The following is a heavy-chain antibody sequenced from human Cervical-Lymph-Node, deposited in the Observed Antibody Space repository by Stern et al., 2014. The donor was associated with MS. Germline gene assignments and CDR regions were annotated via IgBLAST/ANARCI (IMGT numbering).Heavy chain of an antibody. CDR1: GYTFTSYA. D-gene: IGHD1-26*01. V-gene: IGHV7-4-1*02. CDR3: ARDNVGATGTEFDY. CDR2: NNYNRRNP. Sequence: QVQLVQSGSELKKPGASVKVSCKASGYTFTSYAMNWVRHAPGHGLVWMGWNNYNRRNPTYAQGFTGRFVFSLDTSVSTAYLQISSLKAEDTAVYYCARDNVGATGTEFDYWGQGTLVTVSA. J-gene: IGHJ4*02.